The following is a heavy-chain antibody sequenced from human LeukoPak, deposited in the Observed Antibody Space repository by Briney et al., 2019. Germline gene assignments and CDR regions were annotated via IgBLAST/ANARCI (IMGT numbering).Heavy chain of an antibody. D-gene: IGHD3-22*01. CDR3: ASPTYDSSGYGY. CDR2: INHSGST. CDR1: GGSFSGYY. Sequence: SETLSLTCAVYGGSFSGYYWSWIRQPPGKGLEWIGEINHSGSTNYNPSLKSRLTISVDTSKNQFSLKLSSVTAADTAVYYCASPTYDSSGYGYWGQGTLVTVSS. V-gene: IGHV4-34*01. J-gene: IGHJ4*02.